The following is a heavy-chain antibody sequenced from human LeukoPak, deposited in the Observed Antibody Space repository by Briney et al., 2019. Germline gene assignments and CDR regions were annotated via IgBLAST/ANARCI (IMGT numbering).Heavy chain of an antibody. CDR2: ISGSGGST. D-gene: IGHD6-13*01. CDR3: ASKGFQQLPPYYFDY. V-gene: IGHV3-23*01. CDR1: GFTFSSYS. Sequence: PGGSLRLSCAASGFTFSSYSMNWVRQAPGKGLEWVSVISGSGGSTFYADSVKGRFTISRDNSKNTLYLQMNSLRAEDMAVYYCASKGFQQLPPYYFDYWGQGTLVTVSS. J-gene: IGHJ4*02.